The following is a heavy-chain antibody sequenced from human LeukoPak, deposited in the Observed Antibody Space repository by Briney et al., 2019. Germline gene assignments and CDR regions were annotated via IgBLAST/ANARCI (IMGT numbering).Heavy chain of an antibody. V-gene: IGHV4-31*03. Sequence: SETLSLTCTVSGGSISSGGYYWSWIRQHPGKGLEWTGYIYYSGSTYYNPSLKSRVTISVDTSKNQFSLKLSSVTAADTAVYYCARTRRNYYDSSGYYFDYWGQGTLVTVSS. CDR2: IYYSGST. D-gene: IGHD3-22*01. CDR3: ARTRRNYYDSSGYYFDY. J-gene: IGHJ4*02. CDR1: GGSISSGGYY.